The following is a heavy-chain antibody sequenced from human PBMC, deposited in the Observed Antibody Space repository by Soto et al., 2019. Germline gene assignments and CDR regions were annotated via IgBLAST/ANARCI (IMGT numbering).Heavy chain of an antibody. CDR3: ARSREFDY. V-gene: IGHV4-30-2*01. CDR2: IFPSGTT. J-gene: IGHJ4*02. CDR1: VGSLSGATYS. Sequence: PSETLSLTCGVSVGSLSGATYSWNWIRQPPGKGLEWIGYIFPSGTTYYNPSLKSRVTISIDVPKNQFSLSLRSLTAADTAVYYCARSREFDYWSQGTLVTVSS.